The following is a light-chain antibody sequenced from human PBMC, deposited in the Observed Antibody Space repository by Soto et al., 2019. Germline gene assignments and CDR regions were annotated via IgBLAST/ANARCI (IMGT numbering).Light chain of an antibody. Sequence: DIQMTQSPSTLSASVGDRVTITCRASQSISSRLAWYQQKPGKAPKILIYDASNLESGVPSRFSAGGSGTEFTLPISSMQPDDFATYYCQQYNSYSLTFGGGTKVEIK. CDR3: QQYNSYSLT. J-gene: IGKJ4*01. V-gene: IGKV1-5*01. CDR1: QSISSR. CDR2: DAS.